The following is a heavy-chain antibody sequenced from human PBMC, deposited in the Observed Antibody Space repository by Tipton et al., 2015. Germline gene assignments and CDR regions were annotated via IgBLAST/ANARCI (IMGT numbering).Heavy chain of an antibody. CDR1: GFTFRSYG. D-gene: IGHD3-16*01. CDR3: AKLGGWDHYAMDV. CDR2: ISGSGDST. J-gene: IGHJ6*02. V-gene: IGHV3-23*04. Sequence: QLVQSGGGLIQPGGSLRLSCAASGFTFRSYGMTWVRQAPGKGLEWVSGISGSGDSTFYADSVKGRFTISRDNSKNTLYLQMNSLRAEDTAVYYCAKLGGWDHYAMDVWGQGTTVTVSS.